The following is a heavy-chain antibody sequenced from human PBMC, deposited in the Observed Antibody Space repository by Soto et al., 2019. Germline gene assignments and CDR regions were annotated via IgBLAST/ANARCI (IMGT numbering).Heavy chain of an antibody. J-gene: IGHJ5*02. Sequence: SETLSLTCTVSGGSISSGDYYWSWIRQPPGKGLEWIGYIYYSGSTYYNPSLKSRVTISVDTSKNQFSLKLSSVTAADTAVYYCARANLESSNWFDPWGQGTLVTVSS. D-gene: IGHD2-8*01. CDR2: IYYSGST. CDR1: GGSISSGDYY. CDR3: ARANLESSNWFDP. V-gene: IGHV4-30-4*01.